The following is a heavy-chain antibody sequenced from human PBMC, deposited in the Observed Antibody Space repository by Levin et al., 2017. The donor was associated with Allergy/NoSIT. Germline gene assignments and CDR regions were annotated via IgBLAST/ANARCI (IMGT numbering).Heavy chain of an antibody. Sequence: SQTLSLTCTVSGGSISSSSYYWGWIRQPPGKGLEWIGSIYYSGSTYYNPSLKSRVTISVDTSKNQFSLKLSSVTAADTAVYYCARQVPIVVVVAATQNWFDPWGQGTLVTVSS. CDR1: GGSISSSSYY. CDR3: ARQVPIVVVVAATQNWFDP. J-gene: IGHJ5*02. CDR2: IYYSGST. V-gene: IGHV4-39*01. D-gene: IGHD2-15*01.